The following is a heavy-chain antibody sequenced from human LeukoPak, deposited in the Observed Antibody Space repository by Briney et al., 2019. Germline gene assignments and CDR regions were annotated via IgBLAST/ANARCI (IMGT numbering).Heavy chain of an antibody. Sequence: SVKVSCKASGYTFSSYDINWVRQATGQGLEWMGGIIPIFGTANYAQKFQGRVTITADESTSTAYMELSSLRSEDTAVYYCARLDTGYSSSWQGIPFDPWGQGTLVTVSS. CDR2: IIPIFGTA. CDR3: ARLDTGYSSSWQGIPFDP. J-gene: IGHJ5*02. CDR1: GYTFSSYD. D-gene: IGHD6-13*01. V-gene: IGHV1-69*13.